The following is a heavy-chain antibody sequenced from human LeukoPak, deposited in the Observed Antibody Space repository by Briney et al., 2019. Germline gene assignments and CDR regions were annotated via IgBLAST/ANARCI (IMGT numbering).Heavy chain of an antibody. CDR1: GYTFTSYG. CDR3: ARDDYYGSGSYMNWFDP. J-gene: IGHJ5*02. V-gene: IGHV1-18*01. D-gene: IGHD3-10*01. Sequence: ASVKLSCKASGYTFTSYGISWVRQAPGQRLEWMGWISAYNGNRNYAQKLQGRVTMTTDASTSTAYMELRSLRSDDTAVYYCARDDYYGSGSYMNWFDPWGQGTLVTVSS. CDR2: ISAYNGNR.